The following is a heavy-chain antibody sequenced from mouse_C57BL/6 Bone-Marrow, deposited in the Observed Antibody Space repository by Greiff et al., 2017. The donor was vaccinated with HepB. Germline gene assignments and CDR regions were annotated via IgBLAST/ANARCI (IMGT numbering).Heavy chain of an antibody. CDR1: GYTFTSYW. V-gene: IGHV1-53*01. J-gene: IGHJ2*01. D-gene: IGHD2-2*01. CDR2: INPSNGGT. CDR3: ARGGLRGYFDY. Sequence: LVESGTELVKPGASVKLSCKASGYTFTSYWMHWVKHRPGQGLEWIGNINPSNGGTNYNEKFKSKATLTVDKSSSTAYMQLSSLTSEDSAVYYCARGGLRGYFDYWGQGTTLTVSS.